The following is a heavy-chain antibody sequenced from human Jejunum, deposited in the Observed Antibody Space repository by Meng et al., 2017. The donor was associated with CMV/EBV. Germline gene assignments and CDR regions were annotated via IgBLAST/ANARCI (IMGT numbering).Heavy chain of an antibody. CDR3: ARQAGTY. Sequence: LRLSGGGSGFTFSYDWMSGVRQATGKGLECVANIKEDGGEEYYADSVKGRFTISRDNAKNSLYLQMNSLRAEDTAVYYCARQAGTYWGQGTVVTVSS. CDR1: GFTFSYDW. V-gene: IGHV3-7*01. J-gene: IGHJ4*02. CDR2: IKEDGGEE. D-gene: IGHD6-13*01.